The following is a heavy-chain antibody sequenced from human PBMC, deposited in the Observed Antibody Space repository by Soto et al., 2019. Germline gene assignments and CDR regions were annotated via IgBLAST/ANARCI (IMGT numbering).Heavy chain of an antibody. D-gene: IGHD6-6*01. CDR2: INHSGST. CDR3: ARGPAYSSSPRYNWFDP. V-gene: IGHV4-34*01. Sequence: TSETLSLTCAVYGGSFSGYYWSWIRQPPGKGLEWIGEINHSGSTNYNPSLKSRVTISVDTSKNQFSLKLSSVTAADTAVYYCARGPAYSSSPRYNWFDPWGQGTLVTVSS. CDR1: GGSFSGYY. J-gene: IGHJ5*02.